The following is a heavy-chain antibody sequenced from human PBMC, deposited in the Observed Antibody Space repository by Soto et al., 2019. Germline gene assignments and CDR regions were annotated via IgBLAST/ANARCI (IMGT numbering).Heavy chain of an antibody. V-gene: IGHV3-23*01. J-gene: IGHJ4*02. Sequence: HPGGSLRLSCAASGFTFTSYVMSWVRQAPGKGLEWVAGISGGGSTAFYADSVKGRFTISRDNAKNTVVLQMDSLRAEDTAIYYCAKDSNKYSSSLRGRYFDYWGQGTLVTVSS. CDR3: AKDSNKYSSSLRGRYFDY. D-gene: IGHD3-22*01. CDR1: GFTFTSYV. CDR2: ISGGGSTA.